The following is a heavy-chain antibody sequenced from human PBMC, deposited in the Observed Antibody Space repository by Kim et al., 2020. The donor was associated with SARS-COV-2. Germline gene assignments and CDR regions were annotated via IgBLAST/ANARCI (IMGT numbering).Heavy chain of an antibody. CDR1: GGSFSGYY. Sequence: SETLSLTCAVYGGSFSGYYWSWIRQPPGKGLEWIGEINHSGSTNYNPSLKSRVTISVDTSKNQFSLKLSSVTAADTAVYYCARGSEQQLVRTFGYWGQGT. CDR2: INHSGST. J-gene: IGHJ4*02. D-gene: IGHD6-13*01. CDR3: ARGSEQQLVRTFGY. V-gene: IGHV4-34*01.